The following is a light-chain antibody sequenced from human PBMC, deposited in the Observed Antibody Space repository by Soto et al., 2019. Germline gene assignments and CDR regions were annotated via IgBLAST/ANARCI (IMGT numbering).Light chain of an antibody. J-gene: IGKJ1*01. CDR3: QRYGTSRGT. Sequence: EIVLTQSPGTLSLSPGERATLSCRASQSVSSSYLAWYQQKPGQAPRLLIHGASSRATGIPDRFSGSGSGTDFPLTISRLEREDFAVYYCQRYGTSRGTVGQGTKVQLK. CDR2: GAS. CDR1: QSVSSSY. V-gene: IGKV3-20*01.